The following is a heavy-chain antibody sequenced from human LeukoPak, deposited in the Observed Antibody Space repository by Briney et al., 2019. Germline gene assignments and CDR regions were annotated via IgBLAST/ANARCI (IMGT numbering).Heavy chain of an antibody. Sequence: GGSLRLSCAASGFTFSSYVMHWVRQAPGKGLEYVSAISSNGGSTYYANSVKGRFTISRDNSKNTLYLQMGSLRAEDMAVYYCARAQTYYDSSGYYYKTWGQGTLVTVSS. D-gene: IGHD3-22*01. J-gene: IGHJ5*02. V-gene: IGHV3-64*01. CDR3: ARAQTYYDSSGYYYKT. CDR1: GFTFSSYV. CDR2: ISSNGGST.